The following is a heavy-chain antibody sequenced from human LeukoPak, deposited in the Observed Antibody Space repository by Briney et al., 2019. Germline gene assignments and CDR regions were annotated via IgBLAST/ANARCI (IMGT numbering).Heavy chain of an antibody. Sequence: SETLSLTCTVSGASISSYYWSWIRQPPGKGLEWIGYIYYSGSTNYNPSLKSRVTISVDTSKNQFSLKLSSVTAADTAVYYCARISPDYYDSSGYFVDYWGQGTLVTVSS. V-gene: IGHV4-59*01. CDR2: IYYSGST. CDR3: ARISPDYYDSSGYFVDY. D-gene: IGHD3-22*01. CDR1: GASISSYY. J-gene: IGHJ4*02.